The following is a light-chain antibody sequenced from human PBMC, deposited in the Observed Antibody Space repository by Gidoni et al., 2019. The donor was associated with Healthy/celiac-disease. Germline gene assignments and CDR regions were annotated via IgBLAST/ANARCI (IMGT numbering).Light chain of an antibody. CDR1: QDISNY. Sequence: GDRVTITCQASQDISNYLNWYQQKPGKAPKLLIYDASNLETGVPSSFSGSGSGTDFTFTISSLQPEDIATYYCQQYDNLPFTWTFXQXTKVEIK. CDR3: QQYDNLPFTWT. CDR2: DAS. V-gene: IGKV1-33*01. J-gene: IGKJ1*01.